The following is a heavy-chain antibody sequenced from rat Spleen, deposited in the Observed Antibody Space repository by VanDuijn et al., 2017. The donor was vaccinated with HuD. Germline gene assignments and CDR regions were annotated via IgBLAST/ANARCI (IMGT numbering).Heavy chain of an antibody. CDR1: GFTFSDYY. J-gene: IGHJ2*01. V-gene: IGHV5-7*01. D-gene: IGHD1-9*01. Sequence: RSLKLSCAASGFTFSDYYMAWVRQAPKKGLEWVATISFDGISTYYRDSVKGRFTISRHNAKSTLYLQMDSLRSEDTATYYCVRHGYTRYYFDYWGQGVMVTVSS. CDR2: ISFDGIST. CDR3: VRHGYTRYYFDY.